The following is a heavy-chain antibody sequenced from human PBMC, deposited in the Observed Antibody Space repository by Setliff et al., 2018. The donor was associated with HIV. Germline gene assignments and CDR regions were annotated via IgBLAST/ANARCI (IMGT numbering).Heavy chain of an antibody. CDR2: IQYDGNTK. V-gene: IGHV3-30*02. CDR1: GFPFSSHG. J-gene: IGHJ4*02. Sequence: GESLKISCVPSGFPFSSHGMHWVRQAAGKGLEWIAFIQYDGNTKEYAESVRGRFTISRDNSKNTLFLQMNSLTVDDTAVYYCARETMYDSRGYLSHYFDYWGQGTPVTVSS. CDR3: ARETMYDSRGYLSHYFDY. D-gene: IGHD3-22*01.